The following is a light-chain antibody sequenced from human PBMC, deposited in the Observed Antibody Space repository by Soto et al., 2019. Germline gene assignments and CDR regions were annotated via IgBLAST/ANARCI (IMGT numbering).Light chain of an antibody. CDR1: RTDVADGYDY. Sequence: QSVLTQAASVSGSPGQSIAISCTGVRTDVADGYDYVSWYQQHPGQAPQLIIYDVSNRPSGVSDRFSGSKSGNTASLTISGLQAEDEAEYYCTSYTSSTPFYGFGTGTKVTVL. CDR2: DVS. J-gene: IGLJ1*01. CDR3: TSYTSSTPFYG. V-gene: IGLV2-14*03.